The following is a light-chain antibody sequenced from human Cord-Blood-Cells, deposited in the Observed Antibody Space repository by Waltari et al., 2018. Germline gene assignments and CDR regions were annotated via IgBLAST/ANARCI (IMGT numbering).Light chain of an antibody. Sequence: EIVMTQSPAPLSVSQGERANLSCRASQSVSSTLAWFQQKPGQAPRLLISGASPRATGIPARFSGSGSGTEFTLTISSLQSEDFAVYYCQQYNNWPYSFGQGTKLEIK. V-gene: IGKV3D-15*01. CDR2: GAS. J-gene: IGKJ2*03. CDR1: QSVSST. CDR3: QQYNNWPYS.